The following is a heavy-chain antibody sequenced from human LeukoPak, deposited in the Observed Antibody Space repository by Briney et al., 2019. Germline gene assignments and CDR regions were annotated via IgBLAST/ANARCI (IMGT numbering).Heavy chain of an antibody. J-gene: IGHJ4*02. CDR3: ASGPIELPLLD. Sequence: GGSLRLSCAASGFTVSSNYMSWVRQAPGKGLEWVSVIYSGGSTYYADSVKGRFTISRDNSKNTLYLQMNSLRAEDTAVYYCASGPIELPLLDWGQGTLVTVSS. D-gene: IGHD1-26*01. CDR1: GFTVSSNY. CDR2: IYSGGST. V-gene: IGHV3-66*01.